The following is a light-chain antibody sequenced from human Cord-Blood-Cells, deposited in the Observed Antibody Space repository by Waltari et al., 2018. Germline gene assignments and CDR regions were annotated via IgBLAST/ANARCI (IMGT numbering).Light chain of an antibody. CDR2: CNN. Sequence: QSVLTQPPSASGTPGQRVTISCSGTSSNIGSNTVNWYQQLPGTAPKLLIYCNNQRPAGVPDRYSGSKSGTSASLAISGLQSEYEADYYCAAWDDSLNGPVFGGGTKLTVL. J-gene: IGLJ3*02. V-gene: IGLV1-44*01. CDR3: AAWDDSLNGPV. CDR1: SSNIGSNT.